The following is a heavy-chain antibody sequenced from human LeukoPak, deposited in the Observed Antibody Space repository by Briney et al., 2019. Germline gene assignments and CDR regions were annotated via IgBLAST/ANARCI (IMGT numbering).Heavy chain of an antibody. Sequence: GGSLRLSCAASGFTFSSYAMSWVRQAPGKGLEWVSAISGSAGSTYYADSVKGRFTISRDNSKNTLYLQMNSLRAEDTAVYYCTKSPPLIAARSYFDYWGQGTLVTVSS. D-gene: IGHD6-6*01. CDR2: ISGSAGST. V-gene: IGHV3-23*01. CDR3: TKSPPLIAARSYFDY. J-gene: IGHJ4*02. CDR1: GFTFSSYA.